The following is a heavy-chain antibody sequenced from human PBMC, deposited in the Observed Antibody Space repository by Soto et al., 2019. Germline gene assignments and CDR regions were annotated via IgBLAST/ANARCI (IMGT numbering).Heavy chain of an antibody. CDR1: GFSFSSHS. Sequence: EVQLVESGGGLFQPGGVLRLSCAASGFSFSSHSMNWVRQAPGKGLEWVSYISSTSSIIYYADSVKGRFTTYRDHAKNSLYLQMNSLRDEETAVYYFARDKGWRDISIHPCGQGTLVIVSS. D-gene: IGHD3-9*01. CDR3: ARDKGWRDISIHP. CDR2: ISSTSSII. J-gene: IGHJ1*01. V-gene: IGHV3-48*02.